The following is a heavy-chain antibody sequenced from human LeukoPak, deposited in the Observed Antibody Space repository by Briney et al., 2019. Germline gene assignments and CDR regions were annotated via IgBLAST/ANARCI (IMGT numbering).Heavy chain of an antibody. CDR1: AFIFSGHW. CDR2: IKEDGSER. J-gene: IGHJ4*02. V-gene: IGHV3-7*01. D-gene: IGHD4-23*01. Sequence: GGSLRLSCEGSAFIFSGHWMNWVRQTPGKGLEWVASIKEDGSERRYVDSVKGRFSISRDNAKNTLYLQMNSLRVEDTAVYYCARGRPHGNDYWGQGTLVTVSS. CDR3: ARGRPHGNDY.